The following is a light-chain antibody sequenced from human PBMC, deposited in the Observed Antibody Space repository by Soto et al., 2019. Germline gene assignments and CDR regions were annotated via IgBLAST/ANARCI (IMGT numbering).Light chain of an antibody. CDR2: DIS. CDR3: KKYNNWHFS. CDR1: QDVTTN. J-gene: IGKJ5*01. V-gene: IGKV3-15*01. Sequence: EIRMTQFPATLSASPGGGATLSCRAAQDVTTNFAWYQLKSGQPPRLLIYDISTRATGVKDRFSGSGSGTEFTLTLRGLKYEESALYVCKKYNNWHFSFGQGQRLEIK.